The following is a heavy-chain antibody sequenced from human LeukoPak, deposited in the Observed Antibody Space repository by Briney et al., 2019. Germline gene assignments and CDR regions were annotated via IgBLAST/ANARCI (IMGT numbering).Heavy chain of an antibody. CDR1: GYTFTSYA. J-gene: IGHJ4*02. D-gene: IGHD6-19*01. V-gene: IGHV1-18*01. CDR2: ISAYNGNT. Sequence: ASVKVSCKASGYTFTSYAMNWVRQAPGQGLEWMGWISAYNGNTNYAQKLQGRVTMTTDTSTSTAYMELRSLRSDDTAVYYCARMSRIRLGSGWYFAPSDFDYWGQGTLVTVSS. CDR3: ARMSRIRLGSGWYFAPSDFDY.